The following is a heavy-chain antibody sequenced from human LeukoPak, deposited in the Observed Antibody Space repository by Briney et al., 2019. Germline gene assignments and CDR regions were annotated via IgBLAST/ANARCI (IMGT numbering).Heavy chain of an antibody. J-gene: IGHJ5*02. CDR1: GYTFNDYY. CDR3: ARFRHIVVVPDPRDWFDP. Sequence: ASVKVSCKASGYTFNDYYVHWVRQAPGQGLEWMGRIDPKSGATNYAQKFQGSVTMTRDTPINTAYMELTSLRSDDTAVYYCARFRHIVVVPDPRDWFDPWGQGTLVTVSS. D-gene: IGHD2-2*01. CDR2: IDPKSGAT. V-gene: IGHV1-2*06.